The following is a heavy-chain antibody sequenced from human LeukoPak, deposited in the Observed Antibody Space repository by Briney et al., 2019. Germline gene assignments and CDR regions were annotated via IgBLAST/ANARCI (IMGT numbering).Heavy chain of an antibody. J-gene: IGHJ4*02. Sequence: GSSVKVSCKASGGTFSSYAISWVRQAPGQGLEWMGGIIPIFGTANYAQKFQGRVTITTDESTSTAYMELSSLRSEDTALYYFARGYSSGWYVSPPFDYWGQGTLVSVSS. D-gene: IGHD6-19*01. CDR2: IIPIFGTA. CDR1: GGTFSSYA. V-gene: IGHV1-69*05. CDR3: ARGYSSGWYVSPPFDY.